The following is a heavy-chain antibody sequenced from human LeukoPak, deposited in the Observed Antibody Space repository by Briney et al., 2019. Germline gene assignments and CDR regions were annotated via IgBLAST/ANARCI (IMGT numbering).Heavy chain of an antibody. J-gene: IGHJ3*02. CDR1: GFTFSSYA. Sequence: GGSLRLSCAASGFTFSSYAMSWVRQAPGKGLEWVSAINGSGGSTYYADSVKGRFPISRDNSKNTLYLQMNSLRAEDTAIYYCAKGGGPYYYDSSGYYIDAFDIWGQGTMVTVSS. CDR2: INGSGGST. D-gene: IGHD3-22*01. CDR3: AKGGGPYYYDSSGYYIDAFDI. V-gene: IGHV3-23*01.